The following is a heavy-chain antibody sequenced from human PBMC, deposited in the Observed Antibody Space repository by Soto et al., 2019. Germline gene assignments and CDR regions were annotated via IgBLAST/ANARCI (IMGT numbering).Heavy chain of an antibody. Sequence: EVPLVESGGGLVQPGGSLRLSCAASGFTFSSYWMHWVRQAPGKGLVWVSRINSDGSSTSYADSVKGRFTISRDNAKNTLYLQMNSLRAEDTAVYYCAREYYYGSGSVPFDYWGQGTLVTVSS. V-gene: IGHV3-74*01. D-gene: IGHD3-10*01. CDR2: INSDGSST. CDR1: GFTFSSYW. CDR3: AREYYYGSGSVPFDY. J-gene: IGHJ4*02.